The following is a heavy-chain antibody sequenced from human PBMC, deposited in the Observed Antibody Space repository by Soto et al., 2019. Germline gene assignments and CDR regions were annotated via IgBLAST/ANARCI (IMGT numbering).Heavy chain of an antibody. J-gene: IGHJ3*02. D-gene: IGHD3-16*02. V-gene: IGHV1-69*12. CDR3: AGRLRLGELSLYRLAAFDI. CDR2: IIPIFGTA. CDR1: GGTFSSYA. Sequence: QVQLVQSGAEVKKPGSSVKVSCKASGGTFSSYAISWVRQAPGQGLEWMGGIIPIFGTANYAQKFQGRVRITADDTTSTAYMELSSLRSEDTAVYYCAGRLRLGELSLYRLAAFDIWGQGTMVTVSS.